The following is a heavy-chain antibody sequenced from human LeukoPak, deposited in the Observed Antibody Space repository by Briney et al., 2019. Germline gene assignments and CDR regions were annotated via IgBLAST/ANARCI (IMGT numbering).Heavy chain of an antibody. Sequence: PSETLSLTCTVSGGSISSYLRSWIRQPPGKGLEWIGYIYYSGSTNYNPSLKSRVTILVDTSKNQFSLKVSSVTAADTAVYYCARGQYSGSCFDNWGQGSLVTVSS. D-gene: IGHD1-26*01. J-gene: IGHJ4*02. CDR3: ARGQYSGSCFDN. V-gene: IGHV4-59*01. CDR2: IYYSGST. CDR1: GGSISSYL.